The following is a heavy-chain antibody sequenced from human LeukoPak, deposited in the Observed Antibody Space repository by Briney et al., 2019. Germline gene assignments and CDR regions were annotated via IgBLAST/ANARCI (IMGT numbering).Heavy chain of an antibody. V-gene: IGHV3-23*01. D-gene: IGHD6-19*01. CDR1: GFTFSSYA. CDR2: ISGSGGST. Sequence: GGSLSLSCAASGFTFSSYAMSWVRQAPGKGLEWVSAISGSGGSTYYADSVKGRSTTSRDNSKNTLYLQMNSLRAEDTAVYYCAKDSSGTFDYWGQGTLVTVSS. J-gene: IGHJ4*02. CDR3: AKDSSGTFDY.